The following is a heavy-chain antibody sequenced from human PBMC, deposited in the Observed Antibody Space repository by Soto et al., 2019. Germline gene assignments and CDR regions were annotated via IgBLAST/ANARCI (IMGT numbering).Heavy chain of an antibody. D-gene: IGHD2-21*02. V-gene: IGHV1-8*01. Sequence: QVQLVQSGAEVKKPGASVKVSCKASGYTFTSYDINWVRQATGQGLEWMGWMNPNSGNTGYAQKFQGKVTMTRTTSKSTAYMELSSLRSEDTAVYYGARGQGAYCGGDCYSSYWGQGTLVTVSS. CDR2: MNPNSGNT. CDR3: ARGQGAYCGGDCYSSY. J-gene: IGHJ4*02. CDR1: GYTFTSYD.